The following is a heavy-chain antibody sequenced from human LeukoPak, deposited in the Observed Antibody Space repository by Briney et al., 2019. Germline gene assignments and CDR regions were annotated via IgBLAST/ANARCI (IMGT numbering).Heavy chain of an antibody. Sequence: ASVKVSCKASGYTFTSYDINWVRQATGQGLEWMGWMNPNSGNTGYAQKFQGRVTMTRNTSISTAYMELSSLRSEDTAVYYCAKDRQYDSSGYYSRRWPPFDYWGQGTLVTVSS. CDR3: AKDRQYDSSGYYSRRWPPFDY. CDR2: MNPNSGNT. V-gene: IGHV1-8*01. J-gene: IGHJ4*02. CDR1: GYTFTSYD. D-gene: IGHD3-22*01.